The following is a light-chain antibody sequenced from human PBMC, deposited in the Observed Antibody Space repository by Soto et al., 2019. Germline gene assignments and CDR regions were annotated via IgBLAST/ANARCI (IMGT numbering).Light chain of an antibody. Sequence: QSALTQPPSASGSPGQSVTISCTGTSSDIGGYNSVSWYQHHSGKAPKLMIYEVSKRPSGVPDRFSGSKSGNTASLTVSGLQAEDEADYYCSSYSGSNIFYVFGTGTKVTVL. CDR3: SSYSGSNIFYV. J-gene: IGLJ1*01. CDR1: SSDIGGYNS. V-gene: IGLV2-8*01. CDR2: EVS.